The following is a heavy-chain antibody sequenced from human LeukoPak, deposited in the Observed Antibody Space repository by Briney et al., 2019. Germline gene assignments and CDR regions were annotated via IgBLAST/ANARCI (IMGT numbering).Heavy chain of an antibody. V-gene: IGHV3-23*01. CDR3: AKGGIVGATTSFDY. J-gene: IGHJ4*02. D-gene: IGHD1-26*01. CDR2: ISGSGGST. CDR1: GFTFSSYS. Sequence: GGSLRLSCAASGFTFSSYSMNWVRQAPGKGLEWVSAISGSGGSTYYADSVKGRFTISRDNSKNTLYLQMNSLRAEDTAVYYCAKGGIVGATTSFDYWGQGTLVTVSS.